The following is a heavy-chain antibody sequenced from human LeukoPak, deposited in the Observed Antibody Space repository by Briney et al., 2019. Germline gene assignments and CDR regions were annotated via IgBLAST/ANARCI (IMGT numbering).Heavy chain of an antibody. Sequence: LRLSCASCGITFSNDWQRGVRPAPGELLVGVSRIYSEGSRRNYAASERGRFTITRDNKNNPPQQQNNRLRAEDTAVYYCASASSHRIAAGGDYWGQGTLVTVSS. CDR1: GITFSNDW. CDR2: IYSEGSRR. J-gene: IGHJ4*02. D-gene: IGHD6-13*01. CDR3: ASASSHRIAAGGDY. V-gene: IGHV3-74*01.